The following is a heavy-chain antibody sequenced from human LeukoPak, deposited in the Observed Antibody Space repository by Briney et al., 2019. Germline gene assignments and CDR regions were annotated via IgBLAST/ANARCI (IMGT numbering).Heavy chain of an antibody. D-gene: IGHD2-15*01. CDR1: GYTFTGYY. V-gene: IGHV1-2*02. CDR2: INPNSGGT. Sequence: ASVRVSCKASGYTFTGYYMHWVRQAPGQGLEWMGWINPNSGGTNYAQKFQGGVTMTRNTSISTAYMELSSLRSEDTAVYYCARGGGGWYLDYWGQGTLVTVSS. J-gene: IGHJ4*02. CDR3: ARGGGGWYLDY.